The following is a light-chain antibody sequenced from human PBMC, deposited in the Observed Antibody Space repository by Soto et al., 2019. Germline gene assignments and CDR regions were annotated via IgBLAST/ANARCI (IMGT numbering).Light chain of an antibody. Sequence: QSALTQPPSASGSPGQSVTISCTGTSSDVGGYNYVSWYQQHPGKAPKLMIYEVSKRPSGVPDRFSGSKSGNTASLTVSGLQAEDEADSYCISYAGSNNFGVFGGGTQLALL. J-gene: IGLJ2*01. V-gene: IGLV2-8*01. CDR2: EVS. CDR1: SSDVGGYNY. CDR3: ISYAGSNNFGV.